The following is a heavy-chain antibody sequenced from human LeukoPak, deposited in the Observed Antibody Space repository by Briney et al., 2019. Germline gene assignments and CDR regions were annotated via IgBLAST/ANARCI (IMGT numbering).Heavy chain of an antibody. D-gene: IGHD1-26*01. CDR2: MYYSGST. CDR1: SGSISNSTFY. Sequence: PSETLSLTCTVSSGSISNSTFYWGWIRQPPGKGLEWIGSMYYSGSTYYNPSLKSRVTITVDTSKNQFSLKMTSVTAADTAVYHCARRSDSGSDDGEDYFDYWGQGTLVTVSS. J-gene: IGHJ4*02. V-gene: IGHV4-39*01. CDR3: ARRSDSGSDDGEDYFDY.